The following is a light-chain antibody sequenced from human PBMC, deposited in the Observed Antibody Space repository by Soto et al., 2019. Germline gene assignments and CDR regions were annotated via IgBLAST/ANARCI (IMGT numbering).Light chain of an antibody. CDR2: DVS. CDR3: CSYAGSYTFE. V-gene: IGLV2-11*01. J-gene: IGLJ3*02. Sequence: QSALTQPRSVSGSPGQSVTISCTGTSSDVGGYNYVSWYQQHPGKAPKLMIYDVSKRPSGVPDRFSGSKSGNTASLTISGLQAEDEAGYYCCSYAGSYTFEFGGGTKLTVL. CDR1: SSDVGGYNY.